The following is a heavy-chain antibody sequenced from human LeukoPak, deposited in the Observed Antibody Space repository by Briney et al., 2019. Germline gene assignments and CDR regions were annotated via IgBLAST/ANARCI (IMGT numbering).Heavy chain of an antibody. CDR3: ARGGGFLDH. V-gene: IGHV3-7*01. CDR2: IMQDGSEK. D-gene: IGHD2-15*01. CDR1: GFTFSSYW. Sequence: GGSLRLSCGASGFTFSSYWLSWVRQAPGRGLERLAKIMQDGSEKNYVDSVKGRFTISRDNAKNSLYLQMNSLRAEDTAVYYCARGGGFLDHWGQGTLVTVSS. J-gene: IGHJ4*02.